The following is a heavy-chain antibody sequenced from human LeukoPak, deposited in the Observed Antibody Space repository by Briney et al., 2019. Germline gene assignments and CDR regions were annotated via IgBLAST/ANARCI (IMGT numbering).Heavy chain of an antibody. D-gene: IGHD2-2*01. CDR2: IYPGDSDT. J-gene: IGHJ4*02. CDR3: ARNSYQLLTVFDS. CDR1: GYSFTNYW. Sequence: GESLKISCKGSGYSFTNYWIGWVRQMPGKGLEWMGIIYPGDSDTRYSPSFQGQVTISADKSISTAYLQWSSLKASDTAMYYCARNSYQLLTVFDSWGQGALVTVSS. V-gene: IGHV5-51*01.